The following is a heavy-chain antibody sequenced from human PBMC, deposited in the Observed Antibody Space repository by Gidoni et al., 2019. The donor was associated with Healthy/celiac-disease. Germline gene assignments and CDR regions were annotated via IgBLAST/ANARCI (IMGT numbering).Heavy chain of an antibody. CDR1: GFPLSSYG. J-gene: IGHJ6*03. CDR2: ISYDGSNK. V-gene: IGHV3-30*18. Sequence: QVQLVESGGGVVQPGRSLRLSCAASGFPLSSYGRHWVRQAPGKGLGWVAVISYDGSNKYYADSGKGRFTISRDNSKNTLYLQMNSLRAEDTAVYYCAKEGLVAAAVTYYYYMDVWGKGTTVTVSS. CDR3: AKEGLVAAAVTYYYYMDV. D-gene: IGHD6-13*01.